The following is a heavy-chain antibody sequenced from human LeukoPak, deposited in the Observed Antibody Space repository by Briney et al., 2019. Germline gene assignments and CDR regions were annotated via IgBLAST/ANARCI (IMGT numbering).Heavy chain of an antibody. CDR2: VQPGGST. CDR1: AASMSGLS. Sequence: SETLSLTCTVSAASMSGLSGSWMRQATGKGLEWIGFVQPGGSTNYNPSLKSRVAISVDTSKNQFSLKLSSVTAADTAVYYCARAMVRGVSSWFDPWGQGTLVTVSS. J-gene: IGHJ5*02. CDR3: ARAMVRGVSSWFDP. V-gene: IGHV4-4*09. D-gene: IGHD3-10*01.